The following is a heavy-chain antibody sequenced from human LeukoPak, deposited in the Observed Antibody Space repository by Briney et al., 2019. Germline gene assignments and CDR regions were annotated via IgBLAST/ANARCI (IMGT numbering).Heavy chain of an antibody. CDR2: ISGSGGST. J-gene: IGHJ5*02. CDR3: AKDLITMVRGVIGWFDP. D-gene: IGHD3-10*01. V-gene: IGHV3-23*01. CDR1: GFTFSSYA. Sequence: GGSLRLSCAASGFTFSSYAMSWVRQAPGKGLEWVSTISGSGGSTYYADSVKGRFTISRDNSKNTLYLQMNSLRAEDTAVYYCAKDLITMVRGVIGWFDPWGQGTLVTVSS.